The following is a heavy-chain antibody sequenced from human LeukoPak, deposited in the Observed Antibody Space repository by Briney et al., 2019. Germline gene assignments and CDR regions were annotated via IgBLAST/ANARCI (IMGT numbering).Heavy chain of an antibody. D-gene: IGHD2-2*01. V-gene: IGHV1-2*02. J-gene: IGHJ4*02. CDR3: ARDFQQTGGY. Sequence: GASVKVSCKASGYTFTSYDINWVRQATGQGLEWMGWMNPNSGGTNYAQKFQGRVTMTRDTSISTAYMELSRLRSDDTAVYYCARDFQQTGGYWGQGTLVTVSS. CDR2: MNPNSGGT. CDR1: GYTFTSYD.